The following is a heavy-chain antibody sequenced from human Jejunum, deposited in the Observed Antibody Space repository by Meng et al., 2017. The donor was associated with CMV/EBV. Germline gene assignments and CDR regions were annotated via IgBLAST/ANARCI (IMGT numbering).Heavy chain of an antibody. CDR1: SYE. V-gene: IGHV3-48*03. CDR3: AREYYDFWSGYSREAFDM. D-gene: IGHD3-3*01. CDR2: INSGGTTK. J-gene: IGHJ3*02. Sequence: SYEMNWVRQAPGKGLEWVSYINSGGTTKNYADSVKGRFTISRDNAKNSLNLQMNSLRAEDTAVYYCAREYYDFWSGYSREAFDMWGQGTTVTVSS.